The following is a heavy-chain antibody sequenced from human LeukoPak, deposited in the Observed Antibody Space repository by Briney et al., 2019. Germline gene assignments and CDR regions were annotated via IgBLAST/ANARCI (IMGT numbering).Heavy chain of an antibody. V-gene: IGHV4-61*01. CDR2: IYYSGST. Sequence: SETLSLTCTVSGGSISSSNYYWSWIRQPPGKGLEWIGYIYYSGSTNYNPSLKSRVTISVDTSKNQFSLKLSSVTAADTAVYYCARGVAARYWGQGTLVTVSS. CDR3: ARGVAARY. D-gene: IGHD6-6*01. J-gene: IGHJ4*02. CDR1: GGSISSSNYY.